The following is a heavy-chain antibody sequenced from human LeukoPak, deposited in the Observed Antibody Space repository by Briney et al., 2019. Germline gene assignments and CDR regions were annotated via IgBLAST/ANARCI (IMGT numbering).Heavy chain of an antibody. CDR1: GYTLIGYY. D-gene: IGHD3-9*01. J-gene: IGHJ6*02. V-gene: IGHV1-2*04. CDR3: ARGDYDILTGYYRYYYYGMDV. CDR2: INPNSGGT. Sequence: ASVKVSCKASGYTLIGYYMHWVRQAPGQGLEWMGWINPNSGGTNYAQKFQGWVTMTRDTSISTAYMELSRLRSDDTAVYYCARGDYDILTGYYRYYYYGMDVWGQGTTVTVSS.